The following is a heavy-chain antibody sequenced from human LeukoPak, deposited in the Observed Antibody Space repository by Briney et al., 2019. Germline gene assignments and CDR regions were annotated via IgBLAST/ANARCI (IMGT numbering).Heavy chain of an antibody. V-gene: IGHV3-33*06. Sequence: GGSLRLSCAASGFTYSHYGMHWVRQAPGKGLEWVAVIWSDATEKYYGDAVKGRFTISRDNSRNTLYLQMNSLRAEDTAVYYCAKDAQRGFDNSNSLEYWGQGTLVTVSS. D-gene: IGHD4-11*01. CDR1: GFTYSHYG. CDR2: IWSDATEK. CDR3: AKDAQRGFDNSNSLEY. J-gene: IGHJ4*02.